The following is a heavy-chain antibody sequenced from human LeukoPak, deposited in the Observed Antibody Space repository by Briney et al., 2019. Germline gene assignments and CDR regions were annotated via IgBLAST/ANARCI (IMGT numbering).Heavy chain of an antibody. Sequence: SSETLSLTCTVSGDSVSGVYWSWIRQPPGKGLEWIGYVYYSGDTNYNPSLKSRVTMSLDTSKNQVSLRLSSVTAADTAVYYCARHPFATPFDYWGRGTLLTVSS. D-gene: IGHD2-15*01. CDR2: VYYSGDT. CDR1: GDSVSGVY. CDR3: ARHPFATPFDY. V-gene: IGHV4-59*08. J-gene: IGHJ4*02.